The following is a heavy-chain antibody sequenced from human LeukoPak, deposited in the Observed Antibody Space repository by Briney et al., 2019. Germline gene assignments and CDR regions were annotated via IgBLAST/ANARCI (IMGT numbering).Heavy chain of an antibody. CDR2: IFYRGSI. CDR1: GGSISNYY. Sequence: SSETLSLTCTVSGGSISNYYWSWIRQPPGKGLEWIGYIFYRGSIDYSPSLQSRVTISVDASKNHLSLRLTSVTAADTAVYFCARGVVLGQDDALDIWGRVTMVTVSS. V-gene: IGHV4-59*12. CDR3: ARGVVLGQDDALDI. J-gene: IGHJ3*02. D-gene: IGHD3/OR15-3a*01.